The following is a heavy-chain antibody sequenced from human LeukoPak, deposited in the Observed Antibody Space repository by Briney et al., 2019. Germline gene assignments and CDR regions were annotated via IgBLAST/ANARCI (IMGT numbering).Heavy chain of an antibody. CDR1: GGSISSSSYY. Sequence: SETLSLTCTVSGGSISSSSYYWGWIRQPPGKGLEWIGSIYYSGSTYYNPSLKSRVTISVDTSKNQFSLKLSSVTAADTAVYYCARDRAGDYVYMDVWGKGTTVTVSS. J-gene: IGHJ6*03. CDR2: IYYSGST. V-gene: IGHV4-39*07. D-gene: IGHD3-10*01. CDR3: ARDRAGDYVYMDV.